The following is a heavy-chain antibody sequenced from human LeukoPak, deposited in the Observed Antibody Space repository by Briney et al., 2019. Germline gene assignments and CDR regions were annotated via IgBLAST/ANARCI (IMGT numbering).Heavy chain of an antibody. Sequence: AGGSLRLSCAVSGFTVSSNYMSWVRQAPGKGLEWVSVIYSDGNTYYADSVKGRFTISRDNSKNTLYLQMNSLRTEDTAMYCCARGWVAGLDVWGQGTTVTVSS. D-gene: IGHD6-19*01. J-gene: IGHJ6*02. CDR1: GFTVSSNY. CDR2: IYSDGNT. CDR3: ARGWVAGLDV. V-gene: IGHV3-66*01.